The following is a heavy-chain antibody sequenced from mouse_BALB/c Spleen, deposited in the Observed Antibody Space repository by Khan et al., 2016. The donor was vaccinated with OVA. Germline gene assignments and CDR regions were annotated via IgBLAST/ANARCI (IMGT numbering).Heavy chain of an antibody. D-gene: IGHD2-10*01. V-gene: IGHV9-3-1*01. CDR2: INTYTGKP. CDR3: ARPPYFSCTMAY. CDR1: GYTFTNFG. Sequence: QIQLVQSGPELKKPGETVKISCKASGYTFTNFGMNWVKQAPGKGLEWMGWINTYTGKPTYADDFKGRFAFYLETSASTAYLQINNLKNEDTDRYFCARPPYFSCTMAYWGQGTSVTVSS. J-gene: IGHJ4*01.